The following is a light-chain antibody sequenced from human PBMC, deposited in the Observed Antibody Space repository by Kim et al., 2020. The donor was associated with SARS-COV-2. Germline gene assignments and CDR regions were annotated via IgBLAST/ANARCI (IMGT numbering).Light chain of an antibody. J-gene: IGKJ5*01. CDR2: GAS. V-gene: IGKV3-20*01. Sequence: GGGATLSCGASQSVSSVYLAWYQQKPGQAPRLLIYGASRRATGTPDRFSGSGSGTDFTLTISRVEPEDFAVYYCQQYAGSPPITFGQGTRLEIK. CDR1: QSVSSVY. CDR3: QQYAGSPPIT.